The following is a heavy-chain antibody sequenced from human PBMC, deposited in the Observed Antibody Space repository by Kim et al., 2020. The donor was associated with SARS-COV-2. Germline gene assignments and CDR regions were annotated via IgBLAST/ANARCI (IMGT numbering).Heavy chain of an antibody. CDR1: GGSFSGYY. CDR3: ARGREDFWRGYLDY. V-gene: IGHV4-34*01. CDR2: INHSGST. J-gene: IGHJ4*02. Sequence: SETLSLTCAVYGGSFSGYYWSWIRQPPGKGMEWIGEINHSGSTNYNPSLKSRVTISVDTSKNQFSLKMSSVTAADTAVYYCARGREDFWRGYLDYWGQGT. D-gene: IGHD3-3*01.